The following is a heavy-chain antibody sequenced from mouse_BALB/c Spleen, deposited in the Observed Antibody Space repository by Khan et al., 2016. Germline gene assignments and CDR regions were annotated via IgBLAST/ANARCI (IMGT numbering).Heavy chain of an antibody. CDR2: IHPNTGEP. V-gene: IGHV9-1*02. Sequence: QIQLVQSGPELKKPGETVKISCKASGYTFTDYGMNWVKQAPGKGLKWMGWIHPNTGEPTYVDDFKGRFAFSLETSAFTAYVQINSLNTEDMATYFCARGEFAYWGQGTLVTVSA. CDR1: GYTFTDYG. CDR3: ARGEFAY. J-gene: IGHJ3*01.